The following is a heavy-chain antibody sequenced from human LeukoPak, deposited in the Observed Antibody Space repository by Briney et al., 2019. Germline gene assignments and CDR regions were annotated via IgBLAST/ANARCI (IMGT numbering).Heavy chain of an antibody. J-gene: IGHJ4*02. CDR1: GGSISSSSYY. CDR2: INYSGST. D-gene: IGHD6-6*01. Sequence: SETLSLTYTVSGGSISSSSYYWGWIRQPPGKGLEWIGSINYSGSTYYNPSLKSRVTISVYTSKNQFSLKLYSVAAADTAVYYCARRVASSSSGFDYWGQGTLVTVSS. V-gene: IGHV4-39*01. CDR3: ARRVASSSSGFDY.